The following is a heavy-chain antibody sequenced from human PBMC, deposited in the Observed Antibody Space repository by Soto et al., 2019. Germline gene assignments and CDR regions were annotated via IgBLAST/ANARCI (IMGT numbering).Heavy chain of an antibody. Sequence: EVQLVESGGGLVKPGGSLRLSCAASGFTFTRYSMNWVRQAPGKGLEWVSSISSTTNYIYYGDSMKGRFTISRDNANNSLYLEMNSLRAEDTAVYYCARGSEDLTSNFDYWGQGTLVTVSS. J-gene: IGHJ4*02. CDR2: ISSTTNYI. CDR3: ARGSEDLTSNFDY. V-gene: IGHV3-21*06. CDR1: GFTFTRYS.